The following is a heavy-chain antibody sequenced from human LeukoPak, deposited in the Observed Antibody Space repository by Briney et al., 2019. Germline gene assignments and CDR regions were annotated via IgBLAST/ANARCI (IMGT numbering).Heavy chain of an antibody. CDR1: SFTFSNYW. CDR2: ICQEGSKN. Sequence: GGSLRLSCVASSFTFSNYWRSWVRQARGKGLEWVAHICQEGSKNRYADSMKGRFTISRDNAKESLYLQLNSLRAEDTAVYYCAKWGPYCVGDYCPALDSWGQGTLVTVSS. D-gene: IGHD2-21*02. CDR3: AKWGPYCVGDYCPALDS. V-gene: IGHV3-7*01. J-gene: IGHJ4*02.